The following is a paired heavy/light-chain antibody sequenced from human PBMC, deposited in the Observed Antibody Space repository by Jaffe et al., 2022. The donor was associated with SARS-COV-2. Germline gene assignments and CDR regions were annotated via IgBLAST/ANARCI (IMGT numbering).Light chain of an antibody. Sequence: DIQMTQSPSSLSASVGDRVTITCRASQSISSYLNWYQQKPGKAPKLLIYAASSLQSGVPSRFSGSGSGTDFTLTISSLQPEDFATYYCQQSYSSTWTFGQGTKVEIK. CDR1: QSISSY. CDR2: AAS. CDR3: QQSYSSTWT. V-gene: IGKV1-39*01. J-gene: IGKJ1*01.
Heavy chain of an antibody. V-gene: IGHV3-7*01. CDR2: IKQDGSEK. CDR1: GFTFSSYW. Sequence: EVQLVESGGGLVQPGGSLRLSCAASGFTFSSYWMSWVRQAPGKGLEWVANIKQDGSEKYYVDSVKGRFTISRDNAKNSLYLQMNSLRAEDTAVYYCARVTYYDFWSGYYLGGWFDPWGQGTLVTVSS. D-gene: IGHD3-3*01. J-gene: IGHJ5*02. CDR3: ARVTYYDFWSGYYLGGWFDP.